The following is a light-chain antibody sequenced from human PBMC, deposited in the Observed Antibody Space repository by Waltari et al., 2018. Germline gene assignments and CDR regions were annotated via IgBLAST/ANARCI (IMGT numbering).Light chain of an antibody. Sequence: SYVLTQPPSVSAAPGQTASITCGGANIGSKSVHWYRQKAGQAPVLVVHYDSHRPYGSAERLSGYNSGKTATLTISWVEAGEEAGFYCQVWDSGSGHPDVVFGGGTRRTVL. CDR1: NIGSKS. J-gene: IGLJ2*01. CDR3: QVWDSGSGHPDVV. CDR2: YDS. V-gene: IGLV3-21*02.